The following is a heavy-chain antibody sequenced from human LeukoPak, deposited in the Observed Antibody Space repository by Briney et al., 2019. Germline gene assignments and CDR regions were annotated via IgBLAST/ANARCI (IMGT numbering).Heavy chain of an antibody. Sequence: ASVKVSCKASGYTFTSYYMHWVRQAPGQGLEWMGIINPSGVRQSNEQKSQARVTMTRDTSTGTVNRELSSRRSEDTAVYYCAGGGGDWTYGMDVWGQGTTVTVSS. V-gene: IGHV1-46*01. CDR1: GYTFTSYY. D-gene: IGHD1-1*01. J-gene: IGHJ6*02. CDR3: AGGGGDWTYGMDV. CDR2: INPSGVRQ.